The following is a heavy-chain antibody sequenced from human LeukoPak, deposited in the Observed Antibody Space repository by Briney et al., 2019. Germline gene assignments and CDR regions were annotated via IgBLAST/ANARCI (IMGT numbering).Heavy chain of an antibody. Sequence: RSGGSLRLSCAASGFTFSSYSMNWVRQTPGKGLEWVSSISSSSSYIYYADSVKGRFTISRDNAKNSLYLQMNSLRAEDTAVYYCATLVDCSSTSCLAAPDYWGQGTLVTVSS. J-gene: IGHJ4*02. D-gene: IGHD2-2*01. CDR1: GFTFSSYS. V-gene: IGHV3-21*01. CDR3: ATLVDCSSTSCLAAPDY. CDR2: ISSSSSYI.